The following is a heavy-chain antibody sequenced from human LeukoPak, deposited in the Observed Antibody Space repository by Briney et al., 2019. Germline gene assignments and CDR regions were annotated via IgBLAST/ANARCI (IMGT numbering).Heavy chain of an antibody. J-gene: IGHJ6*02. CDR1: GGTFSSYA. V-gene: IGHV1-69*04. CDR2: IIPILGIA. Sequence: GASVKGSCKASGGTFSSYAISWVGQAPGQGLEWMGRIIPILGIANYAQKFQGRVTITADKSTSTAYMELSSLRSEDTAVYYCARGAFGMDVWGQGTMVTVSS. CDR3: ARGAFGMDV.